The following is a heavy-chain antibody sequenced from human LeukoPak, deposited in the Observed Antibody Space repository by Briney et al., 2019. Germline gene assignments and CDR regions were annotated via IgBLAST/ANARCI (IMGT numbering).Heavy chain of an antibody. CDR2: ISSSSSYT. CDR1: GFTFSTYS. J-gene: IGHJ4*02. V-gene: IGHV3-21*05. CDR3: ASGRYSNYFGY. Sequence: GGSLRLSCAASGFTFSTYSMNWVRQAPGKGLEWVSYISSSSSYTNYADSVKGRFTISRDDAKNSLYLQMNSLRAEDTAVYYCASGRYSNYFGYWGQGTLVTVSS. D-gene: IGHD4-11*01.